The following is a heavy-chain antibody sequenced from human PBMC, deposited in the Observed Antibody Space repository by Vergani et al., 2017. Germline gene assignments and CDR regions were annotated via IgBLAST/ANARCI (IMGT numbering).Heavy chain of an antibody. Sequence: QVQLQESGPGLVRPSQTLSLTCTVSGGSINSGSYYWSWFRQPAGKGLEWIGRFYTGGGTSYNPSLKSRVTISVDTSKNQFTLQLSSVTAADTAVYYCARDPLYSTTWPFLLLDMDVWGQGTTVTVSS. J-gene: IGHJ6*02. D-gene: IGHD6-13*01. CDR2: FYTGGGT. CDR3: ARDPLYSTTWPFLLLDMDV. CDR1: GGSINSGSYY. V-gene: IGHV4-61*02.